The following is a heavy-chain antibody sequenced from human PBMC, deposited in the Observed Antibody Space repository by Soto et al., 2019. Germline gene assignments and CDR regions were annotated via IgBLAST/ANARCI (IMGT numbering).Heavy chain of an antibody. V-gene: IGHV1-69*13. J-gene: IGHJ4*02. CDR3: ARSLDYHEYTGYSTVGVYLAY. CDR1: GGSFSSSG. Sequence: GASVKVSCKASGGSFSSSGISWVRQATGQGFEWVGGISPILVTSHYAPKFQGRVTITADESKNTDYMELSSLTSEDTAVYDCARSLDYHEYTGYSTVGVYLAYWGLGTLVTVSS. CDR2: ISPILVTS. D-gene: IGHD3-22*01.